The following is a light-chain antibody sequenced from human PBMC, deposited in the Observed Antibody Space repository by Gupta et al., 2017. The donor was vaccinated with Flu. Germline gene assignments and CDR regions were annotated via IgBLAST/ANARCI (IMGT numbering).Light chain of an antibody. J-gene: IGLJ2*01. CDR3: AAWDDSLNGVI. CDR1: SSNIGRNT. Sequence: GQRVTLSCSGSSSNIGRNTVYWYQQLPGTAPKLLIYSNNQRPSGVPARFSGSKSGTSASLAISGLQSEDEADYYCAAWDDSLNGVIFGGGTKLTVL. CDR2: SNN. V-gene: IGLV1-44*01.